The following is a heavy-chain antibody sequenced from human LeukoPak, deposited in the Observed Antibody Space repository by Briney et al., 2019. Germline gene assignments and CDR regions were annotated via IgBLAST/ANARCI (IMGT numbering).Heavy chain of an antibody. CDR1: GFTFSTYW. V-gene: IGHV3-7*03. CDR3: ARGDYGDNYFQH. D-gene: IGHD4-17*01. J-gene: IGHJ1*01. Sequence: PGGSLRLSCAASGFTFSTYWMSWVRQAPGKGLEWVANIKQDGSEKYYVDSVKGRFTISRDNAKNSLYLQMNSPRAEDTAVYYCARGDYGDNYFQHWGQGTLVTVSS. CDR2: IKQDGSEK.